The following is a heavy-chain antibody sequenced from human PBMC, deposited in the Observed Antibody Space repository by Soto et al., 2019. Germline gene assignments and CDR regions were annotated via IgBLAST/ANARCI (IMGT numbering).Heavy chain of an antibody. V-gene: IGHV4-59*01. CDR2: IYYSGST. CDR3: ARAKAGYSSSWRHYYYYGMDV. D-gene: IGHD6-13*01. Sequence: SETLSLTCTVSGGSISSYFWSWTRQPPGKGLEWIGYIYYSGSTKYNPSLKSRVTISVDTSKNQFSLKLSSVTAADTAVYYCARAKAGYSSSWRHYYYYGMDVWGQGTTVTVSS. CDR1: GGSISSYF. J-gene: IGHJ6*02.